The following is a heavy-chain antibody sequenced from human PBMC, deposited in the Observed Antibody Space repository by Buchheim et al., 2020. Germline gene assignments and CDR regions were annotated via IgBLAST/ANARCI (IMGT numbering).Heavy chain of an antibody. V-gene: IGHV1-8*01. Sequence: QVHLMQSGAEVKKPGASVKVSCKTSGYTFTSYDLNWVRQATGQGLEWMGWMNPNSGNTAYAQKFQGRVTMTRNTSISTAYMELSSLRSEETAVYYCARGIRWGYYYYNDMGVWGQGT. J-gene: IGHJ6*02. D-gene: IGHD4-23*01. CDR1: GYTFTSYD. CDR2: MNPNSGNT. CDR3: ARGIRWGYYYYNDMGV.